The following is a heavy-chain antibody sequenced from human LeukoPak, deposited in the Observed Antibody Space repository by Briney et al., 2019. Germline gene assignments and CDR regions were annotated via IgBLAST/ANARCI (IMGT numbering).Heavy chain of an antibody. D-gene: IGHD3-22*01. CDR3: ARDSPPNYSDSSGYYSDAFDI. V-gene: IGHV1-18*01. Sequence: GASVKVSCKASGYTFTSYGISWVRQAPGQGLEWMGWTSVYNGNTKYAQMAQDRVTMTTDTSTSTAYMELRSLRSDDTAVYYCARDSPPNYSDSSGYYSDAFDIWGQGTMVTVSS. CDR2: TSVYNGNT. CDR1: GYTFTSYG. J-gene: IGHJ3*02.